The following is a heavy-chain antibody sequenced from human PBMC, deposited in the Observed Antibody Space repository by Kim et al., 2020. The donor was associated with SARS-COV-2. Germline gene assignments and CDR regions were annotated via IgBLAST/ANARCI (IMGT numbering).Heavy chain of an antibody. CDR1: GFTFSSYA. CDR3: ARDSYYESSGYSYYFDY. V-gene: IGHV3-30*04. J-gene: IGHJ4*02. Sequence: GGSLRLSCAASGFTFSSYAMYWVRQAPGKGLEWVAVISYDGSNKYYADSVKGRFTISRDNSKNTLYLQMNSLRAEDTAVYYCARDSYYESSGYSYYFDYWGQGTLVTVSS. CDR2: ISYDGSNK. D-gene: IGHD3-22*01.